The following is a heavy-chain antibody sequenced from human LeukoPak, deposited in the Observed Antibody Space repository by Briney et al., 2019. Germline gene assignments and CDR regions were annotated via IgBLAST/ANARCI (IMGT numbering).Heavy chain of an antibody. Sequence: SETLSLTCTVSGGSISSGGYYRRWIRQHPGTGLEWIGYIYYSGNTYYNPSLKGRVTILVDTSKNQFSLKLSSVTAADTAVYYCARGYCSSASCSPPYNWFDPWGQGTLVTVSS. CDR3: ARGYCSSASCSPPYNWFDP. CDR2: IYYSGNT. CDR1: GGSISSGGYY. D-gene: IGHD2-2*01. V-gene: IGHV4-31*03. J-gene: IGHJ5*02.